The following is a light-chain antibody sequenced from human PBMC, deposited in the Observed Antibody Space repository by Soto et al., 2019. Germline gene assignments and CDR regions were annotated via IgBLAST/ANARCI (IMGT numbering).Light chain of an antibody. CDR2: LGS. V-gene: IGKV2-28*01. CDR1: QSLLHSNGYNY. CDR3: MRALQTPPT. Sequence: DIVMTQSPLSLPVTPGEPASISCRSSQSLLHSNGYNYLDWYLQKPGQSPPLLIYLGSSRAAGVPDRFSGSGSGTDFTLKISSVEAEDVGVYYCMRALQTPPTFGQGTKLEIK. J-gene: IGKJ2*01.